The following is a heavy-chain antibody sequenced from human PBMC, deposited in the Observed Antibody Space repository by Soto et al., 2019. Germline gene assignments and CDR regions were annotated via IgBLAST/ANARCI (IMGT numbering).Heavy chain of an antibody. D-gene: IGHD6-19*01. J-gene: IGHJ4*02. V-gene: IGHV1-69*13. CDR3: ARVSAVAGTIDY. CDR1: GGTFSSYA. Sequence: GASVKVSCKASGGTFSSYAISWVRQAPGQGLEWMGGIIPIFGTANYAQKFQGRVTITADESTSTAYMELSSLRSEDTAVYYCARVSAVAGTIDYWGQGTLVTVSS. CDR2: IIPIFGTA.